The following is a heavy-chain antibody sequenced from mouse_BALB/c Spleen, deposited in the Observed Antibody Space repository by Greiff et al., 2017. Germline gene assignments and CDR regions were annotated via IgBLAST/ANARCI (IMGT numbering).Heavy chain of an antibody. CDR3: ARRYGSGGMDY. CDR2: INPYNDGT. Sequence: EVQLVESGPELVKPGASVKMSCKASGYTFTSYVMHWVKQKPGQGLEWIGYINPYNDGTKYNEKFKGKATLTSDKSSSTAYMELSSLTSEDSAVYYCARRYGSGGMDYWGQGTSVTVSS. V-gene: IGHV1-14*01. CDR1: GYTFTSYV. D-gene: IGHD1-1*01. J-gene: IGHJ4*01.